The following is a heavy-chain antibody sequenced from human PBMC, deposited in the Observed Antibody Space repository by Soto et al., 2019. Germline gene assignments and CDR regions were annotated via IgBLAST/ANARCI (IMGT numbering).Heavy chain of an antibody. J-gene: IGHJ6*03. CDR2: ISGSGGST. Sequence: PGGSLRLSCAASGFTFSSYAMTWVREAPGKGLEWGSAISGSGGSTYYADSVKGRFTISRDNSKNTLYLQMNSLRPEDTAVYYSAKDPYALLLGYDYYPMGVWGKRTTLTVSS. CDR3: AKDPYALLLGYDYYPMGV. D-gene: IGHD3-16*01. CDR1: GFTFSSYA. V-gene: IGHV3-23*01.